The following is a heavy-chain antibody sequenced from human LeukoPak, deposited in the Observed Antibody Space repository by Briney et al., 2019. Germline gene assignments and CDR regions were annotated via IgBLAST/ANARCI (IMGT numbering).Heavy chain of an antibody. Sequence: SETLSLTCTVSGGSMTTHHWNWIRQTPGKGLEWIGYVFDSGRTKENPSLKSRVTLSADTSKNQFSLKLSSVTAADTAVYYCARDGYNSGYFDYWGQGTLVTVSS. CDR2: VFDSGRT. J-gene: IGHJ4*02. D-gene: IGHD5-24*01. CDR1: GGSMTTHH. V-gene: IGHV4-59*11. CDR3: ARDGYNSGYFDY.